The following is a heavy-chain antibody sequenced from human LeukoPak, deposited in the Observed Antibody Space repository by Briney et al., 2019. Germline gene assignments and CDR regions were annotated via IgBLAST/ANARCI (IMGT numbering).Heavy chain of an antibody. Sequence: SETLALTCAVYGGSFSGYYWSWIRQPPGKGLEWIGEINHSGSTKYNTALKSRVTISVDTSKNQFSLKLSSVTAADTAVYYCARVVVMDWFDPWGQGTLVTVSS. J-gene: IGHJ5*02. D-gene: IGHD3-22*01. CDR3: ARVVVMDWFDP. CDR2: INHSGST. CDR1: GGSFSGYY. V-gene: IGHV4-34*01.